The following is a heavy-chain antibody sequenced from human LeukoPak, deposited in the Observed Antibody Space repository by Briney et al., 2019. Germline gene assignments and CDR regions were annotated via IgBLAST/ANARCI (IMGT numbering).Heavy chain of an antibody. V-gene: IGHV1-2*02. CDR3: ARYCPSSCNAGDTFDI. J-gene: IGHJ3*02. Sequence: ASVEVSCKASGYTFTGHYLHWVRQAPGQGLEWMGWLNPNNGGTKYAQKFQGRVTMTRDTSITTAYMELSSLRSDDTAVYYCARYCPSSCNAGDTFDIWGQGTVVTVSS. D-gene: IGHD2-2*01. CDR2: LNPNNGGT. CDR1: GYTFTGHY.